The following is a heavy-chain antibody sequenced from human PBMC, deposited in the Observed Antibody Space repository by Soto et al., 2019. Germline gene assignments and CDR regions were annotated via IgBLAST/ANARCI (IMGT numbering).Heavy chain of an antibody. V-gene: IGHV3-33*08. Sequence: PGGSLRLSCTASGFTFSSYTMHWVRQTPGKGLEWVAVIWYDGSNKYYADSVKGRFTISRDNSRNTLYLQMNSLRAEDTAVYYCARDGEWLVNPGDDFDIWGQGTMVTVSS. CDR2: IWYDGSNK. CDR3: ARDGEWLVNPGDDFDI. J-gene: IGHJ3*02. D-gene: IGHD6-19*01. CDR1: GFTFSSYT.